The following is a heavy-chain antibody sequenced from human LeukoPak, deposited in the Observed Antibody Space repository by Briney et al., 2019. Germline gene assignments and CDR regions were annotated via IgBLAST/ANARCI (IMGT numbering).Heavy chain of an antibody. CDR1: GGSFSDYY. V-gene: IGHV4-34*01. Sequence: KPSETLSLTCAVYGGSFSDYYWNWIRQPPGKGLEWIGEINQSGTTNYNPSLKSRLPISLDTSKNHFSLKLTSATAADTALQCGAGGATPGVFWGQGILVTVSA. D-gene: IGHD3-10*01. CDR2: INQSGTT. CDR3: AGGATPGVF. J-gene: IGHJ4*02.